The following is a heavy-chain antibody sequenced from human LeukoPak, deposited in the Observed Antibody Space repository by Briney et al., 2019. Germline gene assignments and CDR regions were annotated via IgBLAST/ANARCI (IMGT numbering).Heavy chain of an antibody. D-gene: IGHD5-24*01. CDR3: ARVGGIDGYLKS. Sequence: SETLSLTCTVSGGSISSYSWSWIRQPPGKGLEWIGYIYYSGSTNSGSINYNPSLKSRVTISVDTSKNQFSLKLSSVTAADTAVYYCARVGGIDGYLKSWGQGTLVTVSS. CDR2: IYYSGSTN. CDR1: GGSISSYS. J-gene: IGHJ4*02. V-gene: IGHV4-59*12.